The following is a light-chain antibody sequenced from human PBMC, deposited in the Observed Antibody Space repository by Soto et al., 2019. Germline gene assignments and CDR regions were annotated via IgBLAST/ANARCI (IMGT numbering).Light chain of an antibody. CDR2: DVT. Sequence: QSALTQPASVSGSPGQSITISCTGTSSDVGGYNSVSWYQQHPGKAPKLILYDVTDRRSGVSYRFSGSKSGNTASLTISGLQAADEADYFCSSFTSSMTNVFGSGTKLTVL. CDR3: SSFTSSMTNV. V-gene: IGLV2-14*01. J-gene: IGLJ1*01. CDR1: SSDVGGYNS.